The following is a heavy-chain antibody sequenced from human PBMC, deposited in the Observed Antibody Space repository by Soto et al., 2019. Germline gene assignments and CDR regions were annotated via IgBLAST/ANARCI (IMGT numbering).Heavy chain of an antibody. J-gene: IGHJ4*02. Sequence: QITLKESGPSLVNPTQTLTLTCTVSGFSLSTSGVTVGWIRQPPGKALEWLALIYWDDDNRYNPSLRSRLTITKDPSKNQVVLVMTNMDPADTATYYCAHRPCSGYGGSGAFDYWGQGALVTVSS. CDR1: GFSLSTSGVT. CDR3: AHRPCSGYGGSGAFDY. V-gene: IGHV2-5*02. D-gene: IGHD2-15*01. CDR2: IYWDDDN.